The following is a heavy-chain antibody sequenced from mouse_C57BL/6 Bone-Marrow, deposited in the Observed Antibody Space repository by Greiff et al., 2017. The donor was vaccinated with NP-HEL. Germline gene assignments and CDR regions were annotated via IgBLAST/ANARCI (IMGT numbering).Heavy chain of an antibody. Sequence: VKLLESGPELVKPGASVKISCKASGYTFTDYYINWVKQRPGQGLEWIGWIFPGSGSTYYNEKFKGKATLTVDKSSSTAYMLLSSLTSEDSAVYFCARSLRPLYYYGSRGFAYWGQGTLVTVSA. CDR1: GYTFTDYY. CDR3: ARSLRPLYYYGSRGFAY. J-gene: IGHJ3*01. CDR2: IFPGSGST. V-gene: IGHV1-75*01. D-gene: IGHD1-1*01.